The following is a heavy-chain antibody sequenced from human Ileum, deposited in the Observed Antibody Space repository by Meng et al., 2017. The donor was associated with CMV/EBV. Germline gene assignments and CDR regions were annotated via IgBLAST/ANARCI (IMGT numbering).Heavy chain of an antibody. J-gene: IGHJ6*02. V-gene: IGHV4-61*08. CDR1: GASVSSGGYF. CDR2: VHHSGTT. CDR3: ARTAYCGGDCYYAEYHGMDV. Sequence: GSLRLSCTVSGASVSSGGYFWTWIRQPPGKGLEWIGYVHHSGTTNYNPSLRSRITVSLDMSRNQLSLKLRSVTAADTAVYFCARTAYCGGDCYYAEYHGMDVWGQGTTVTVSS. D-gene: IGHD2-21*02.